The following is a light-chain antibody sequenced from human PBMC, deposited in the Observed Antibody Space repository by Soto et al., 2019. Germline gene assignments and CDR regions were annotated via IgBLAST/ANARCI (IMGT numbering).Light chain of an antibody. CDR2: AAS. CDR3: QQSYSTPIT. CDR1: QSISSY. Sequence: DIQITHSPSSLSASVGDRVTITCRGSQSISSYLNWYQQKPGKAPKLLIYAASSLQSGVPSRFSGSGSGTDFTLTISSLQPEDFATYYCQQSYSTPITLGQGTRLEIK. J-gene: IGKJ5*01. V-gene: IGKV1-39*01.